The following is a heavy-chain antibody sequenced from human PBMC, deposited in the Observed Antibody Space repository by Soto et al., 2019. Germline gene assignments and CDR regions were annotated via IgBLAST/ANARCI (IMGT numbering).Heavy chain of an antibody. CDR2: IDPSDSYT. CDR1: GYSFTSYW. Sequence: GESLKISCKGSGYSFTSYWISWVRQMPGKGLEWMGRIDPSDSYTNYSPSFQGHVTISADKSISTAYLQWSSLKASDTAMYYCARQAYYDGSGYYHRNWFDPWGQGTLVTVSS. CDR3: ARQAYYDGSGYYHRNWFDP. J-gene: IGHJ5*02. D-gene: IGHD3-22*01. V-gene: IGHV5-10-1*01.